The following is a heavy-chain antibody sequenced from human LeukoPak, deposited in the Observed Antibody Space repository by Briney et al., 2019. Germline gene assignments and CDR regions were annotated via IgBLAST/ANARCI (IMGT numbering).Heavy chain of an antibody. Sequence: GGSLRLSCAASGFTFSSYSMNWVRQAPGKGLEWVSYISSSSTIYYADSVKGRFTISRDNAKNSLYLQMNSLRAEDTAVYYCAREGGEGYCSSTSCPTFDYWGQGTLVTVSS. J-gene: IGHJ4*02. CDR1: GFTFSSYS. CDR3: AREGGEGYCSSTSCPTFDY. CDR2: ISSSSTI. D-gene: IGHD2-2*01. V-gene: IGHV3-48*04.